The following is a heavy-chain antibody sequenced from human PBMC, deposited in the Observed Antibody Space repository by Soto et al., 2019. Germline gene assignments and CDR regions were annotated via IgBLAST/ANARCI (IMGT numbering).Heavy chain of an antibody. V-gene: IGHV3-23*01. J-gene: IGHJ4*02. CDR3: AKLGVRVATSGIDY. CDR2: ISPGGANT. CDR1: GFPFINYV. Sequence: GGSLRLSCVASGFPFINYVLYWVRQAPGRGLEWVSVISPGGANTYYVDSVKGRFTISRDDPRDTLYLQMNSLRAEDTGVYYCAKLGVRVATSGIDYWGLGTLVTVSS. D-gene: IGHD6-13*01.